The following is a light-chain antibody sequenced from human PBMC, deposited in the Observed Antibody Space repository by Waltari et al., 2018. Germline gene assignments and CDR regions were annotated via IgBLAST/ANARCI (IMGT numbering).Light chain of an antibody. Sequence: QLVLTQSPSASASLGASVKFTCTLSSGHSSNIIAWHQQQPEKGPRYLMKVNSDGSHSKGDGIPDRFSGSGSGTERYLTSSSVQSEDEADYYCQTGGHGTWVFGGGTKLTVL. J-gene: IGLJ3*02. V-gene: IGLV4-69*01. CDR1: SGHSSNI. CDR2: VNSDGSH. CDR3: QTGGHGTWV.